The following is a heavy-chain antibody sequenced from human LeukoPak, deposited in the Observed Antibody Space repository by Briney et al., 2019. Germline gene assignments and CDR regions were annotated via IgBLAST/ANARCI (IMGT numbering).Heavy chain of an antibody. CDR3: AKGPQLNSGYHPNY. V-gene: IGHV3-23*01. CDR2: ITGSDDRT. D-gene: IGHD3-22*01. J-gene: IGHJ4*02. Sequence: GGSLRLXCAASGFTFSSAAMTWVRQAPGKGLEWVSTITGSDDRTYYGDSVKGRFTISRDYSKNTLHLQMNSLRVEDTAIYYCAKGPQLNSGYHPNYWGQGILVTVSS. CDR1: GFTFSSAA.